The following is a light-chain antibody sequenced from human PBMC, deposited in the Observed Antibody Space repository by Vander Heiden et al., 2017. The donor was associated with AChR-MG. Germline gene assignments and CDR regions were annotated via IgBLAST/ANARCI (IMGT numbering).Light chain of an antibody. CDR1: QSVSSSY. Sequence: EIVLTQSPGTLSLSPVERATLSCRASQSVSSSYLAWYQQRPGQAPRLLIYGASSRATGIPDRFSGSGSGTDFTLTISRLEPEDFAVYYCQQYARSPYTFGQGTNLEIK. V-gene: IGKV3-20*01. J-gene: IGKJ2*01. CDR3: QQYARSPYT. CDR2: GAS.